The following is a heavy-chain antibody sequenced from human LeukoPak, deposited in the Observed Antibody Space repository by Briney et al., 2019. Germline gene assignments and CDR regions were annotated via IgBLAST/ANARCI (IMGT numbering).Heavy chain of an antibody. V-gene: IGHV4-39*01. Sequence: PSETLSLTCTVSGGSISSSSYYWGWIRQPPGKGLEWIGSIYYSGSTYYNPSLKSRVTISVDTPKNQFSLKLSSVTAADTAVYYCARRRYSSSSEDYWGQGTLVTVSS. J-gene: IGHJ4*02. CDR3: ARRRYSSSSEDY. CDR2: IYYSGST. CDR1: GGSISSSSYY. D-gene: IGHD6-6*01.